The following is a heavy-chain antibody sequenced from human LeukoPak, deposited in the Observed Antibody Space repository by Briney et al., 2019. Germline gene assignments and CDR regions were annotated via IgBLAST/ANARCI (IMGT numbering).Heavy chain of an antibody. CDR2: ISYDGSNK. CDR1: GFTFSSYG. V-gene: IGHV3-30*18. J-gene: IGHJ4*02. CDR3: AKLIAAAGNFDH. D-gene: IGHD6-13*01. Sequence: GGSLRLSCAASGFTFSSYGMHWVRQAPGKGPEWVAVISYDGSNKYYADSVKGRFTISRDNSKNTLYLQMNSLRAEDTAVYYCAKLIAAAGNFDHWGQGTLVTVSS.